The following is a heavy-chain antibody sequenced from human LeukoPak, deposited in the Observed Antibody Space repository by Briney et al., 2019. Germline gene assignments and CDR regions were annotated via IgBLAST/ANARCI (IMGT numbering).Heavy chain of an antibody. V-gene: IGHV1-46*03. J-gene: IGHJ3*02. CDR3: ARVGYYYVSSGYYGAFDI. D-gene: IGHD3-22*01. Sequence: ASVKVSCKASGYTFTSYYMHWVRQAPGQGLEWMGIINPSGGSTSYAQKFQGRVTMTRDTSTSTVYMELSSLRSEDTAVYYCARVGYYYVSSGYYGAFDIWGQGTMVTVSS. CDR2: INPSGGST. CDR1: GYTFTSYY.